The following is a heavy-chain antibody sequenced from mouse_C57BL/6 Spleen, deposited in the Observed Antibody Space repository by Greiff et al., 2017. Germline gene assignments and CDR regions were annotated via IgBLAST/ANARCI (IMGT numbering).Heavy chain of an antibody. CDR1: GYAFSSSW. V-gene: IGHV1-82*01. J-gene: IGHJ2*01. Sequence: QVQLKESGPELVKPGASVKISCKASGYAFSSSWMNWVKHRPGKGLEWIGRFYPGDGDTKYNGKLEGKATLTADNSSSTAYMQRSSLTSEDSAVYCCARAVLAPYDFDYWGQGTTLTVSS. CDR2: FYPGDGDT. D-gene: IGHD1-1*01. CDR3: ARAVLAPYDFDY.